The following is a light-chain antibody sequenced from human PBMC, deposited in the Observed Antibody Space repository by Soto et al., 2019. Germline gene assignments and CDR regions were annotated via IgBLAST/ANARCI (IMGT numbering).Light chain of an antibody. V-gene: IGKV1-12*01. Sequence: IQMTQSPSSVSASVGDRVTMTCRASQGVGSWLAWYQQKPGKAPNLLIYATSSLQSGVPSRFIGSGSGTDFTLSISSLQPEDFATYYCQQTHSFPLTFGPGTKVDFK. CDR1: QGVGSW. CDR3: QQTHSFPLT. CDR2: ATS. J-gene: IGKJ3*01.